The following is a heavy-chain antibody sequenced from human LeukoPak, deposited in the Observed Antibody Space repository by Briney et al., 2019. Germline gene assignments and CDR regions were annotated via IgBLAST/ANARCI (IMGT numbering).Heavy chain of an antibody. CDR3: ASSYGSGPLDY. D-gene: IGHD3-10*01. CDR2: INHNGST. V-gene: IGHV4-34*01. CDR1: GGSFSGYY. J-gene: IGHJ4*02. Sequence: PSETLSLTCAVYGGSFSGYYWSWIRQPPGKGLEWIGEINHNGSTNYNPSLKSRVTISVDTSKNQFSLKLSSVTAADTAVYYCASSYGSGPLDYWGQGTLVTVSS.